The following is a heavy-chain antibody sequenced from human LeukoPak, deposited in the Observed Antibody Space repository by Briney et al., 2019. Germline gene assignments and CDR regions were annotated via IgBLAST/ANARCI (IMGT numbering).Heavy chain of an antibody. CDR2: IKSRNRGETV. V-gene: IGHV3-15*01. CDR1: GFTFSDAW. Sequence: GGSLRLSCAASGFTFSDAWMNWVRLAPGKGLEWVGRIKSRNRGETVDYAAPVKGRFTTSRDDSKTTVYLQMNSLKTEDTAIYYCTTDGSTTLSNTFDYWGQGTLVAVSS. D-gene: IGHD1-26*01. CDR3: TTDGSTTLSNTFDY. J-gene: IGHJ4*02.